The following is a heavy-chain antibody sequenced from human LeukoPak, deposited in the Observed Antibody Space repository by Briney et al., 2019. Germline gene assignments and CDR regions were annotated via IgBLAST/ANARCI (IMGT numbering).Heavy chain of an antibody. Sequence: GGSLRLSCAASGFTFSSYGMHWVRQAPGKGLEWVAFIRYDGSNKYYADSVKGRFTISRDNSKNTLDVQMSSLRAEDTAVYYCAKDGPYYGTGAMYYFDYWGQGAPVTVSS. J-gene: IGHJ4*02. V-gene: IGHV3-30*02. CDR2: IRYDGSNK. D-gene: IGHD3-10*01. CDR3: AKDGPYYGTGAMYYFDY. CDR1: GFTFSSYG.